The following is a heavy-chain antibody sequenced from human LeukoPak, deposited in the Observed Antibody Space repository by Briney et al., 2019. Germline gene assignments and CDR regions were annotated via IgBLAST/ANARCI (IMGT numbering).Heavy chain of an antibody. CDR1: GGSISSYY. CDR2: IYTSGST. CDR3: AREKMITMIVVVFDY. Sequence: SETLSLTCTVSGGSISSYYWSWIRQPAGKGLEWIGRIYTSGSTNYNPPLKSRVTMSVDTSKNQFSLKLSSVTAADTAVYYCAREKMITMIVVVFDYWGQGTLVTVSS. V-gene: IGHV4-4*07. J-gene: IGHJ4*02. D-gene: IGHD3-22*01.